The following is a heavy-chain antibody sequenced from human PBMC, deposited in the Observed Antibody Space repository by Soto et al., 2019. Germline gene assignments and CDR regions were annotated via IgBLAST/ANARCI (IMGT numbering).Heavy chain of an antibody. J-gene: IGHJ2*01. V-gene: IGHV1-2*02. CDR3: ARDSGIPGRYWYFGL. D-gene: IGHD2-21*01. CDR2: INPKRGGT. Sequence: QVQLVQSGAEVKKPGASVKVSCTTYGYTFSDYFLHWVRRAPGQGPEWMGFINPKRGGTEYAQRFQGRVTMTRDTSSSTVYMDLSGLTSDDTSIYYGARDSGIPGRYWYFGLWGRGTLVTVSS. CDR1: GYTFSDYF.